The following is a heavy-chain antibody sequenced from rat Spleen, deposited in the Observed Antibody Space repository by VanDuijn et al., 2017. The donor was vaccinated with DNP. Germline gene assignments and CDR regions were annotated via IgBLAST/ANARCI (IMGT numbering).Heavy chain of an antibody. Sequence: EVQLQESGPGLVKTSQSLSLTCSVTGYSITSSYRWNWIRKFPGNKLVWMGFISSAGSTNYNPYLKSRISITRDTSKNPFFLQVNSVTTEDKATYYRVRLHYGLDYWGQGVMVTVSS. CDR3: VRLHYGLDY. CDR1: GYSITSSYR. D-gene: IGHD1-11*01. J-gene: IGHJ2*01. V-gene: IGHV3-3*01. CDR2: ISSAGST.